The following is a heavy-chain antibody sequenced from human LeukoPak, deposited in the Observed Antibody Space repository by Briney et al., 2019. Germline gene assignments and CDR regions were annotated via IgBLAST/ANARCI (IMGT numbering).Heavy chain of an antibody. CDR3: ARGVYYFDY. J-gene: IGHJ4*02. D-gene: IGHD3-10*01. V-gene: IGHV4-59*01. Sequence: SETLSLTCTVSGGSINSYYWSWIRQPPGKGLEWIGYIYYSGSTNYNPSLKSRVTISVDTSKNQVSLKLSSVTAADTAVYYCARGVYYFDYWGQGTLVTVSS. CDR1: GGSINSYY. CDR2: IYYSGST.